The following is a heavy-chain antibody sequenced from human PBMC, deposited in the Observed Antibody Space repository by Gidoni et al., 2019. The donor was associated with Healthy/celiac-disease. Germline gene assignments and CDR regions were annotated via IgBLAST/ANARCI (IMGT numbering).Heavy chain of an antibody. V-gene: IGHV1-2*02. CDR1: GYTFTGYY. D-gene: IGHD3-10*01. Sequence: QVQLVQSGAEVKKPGASVKVSCKASGYTFTGYYMHWVRQAPGQGLEWMGWINPNSGGTNYAQKFQGRVTMTRDTSISSAYMELSRLRSDDTAVYYCARVPVTRVVRGVIALDYWGQGTLVTVSS. CDR3: ARVPVTRVVRGVIALDY. CDR2: INPNSGGT. J-gene: IGHJ4*02.